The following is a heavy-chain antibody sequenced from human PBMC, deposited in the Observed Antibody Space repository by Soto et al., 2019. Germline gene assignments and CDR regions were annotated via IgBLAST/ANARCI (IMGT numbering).Heavy chain of an antibody. CDR1: GFTFSSYA. D-gene: IGHD1-26*01. V-gene: IGHV3-23*01. CDR2: ISGSGGST. Sequence: GGSLRLSCAASGFTFSSYAMSWVRQAPGKGLEWVSAISGSGGSTYYADSVKGRFTISRGNSKNTLYLQMNSLRAEDTAVYYCAKGHYRHWELRDAFEIWGQGTMVTVSS. J-gene: IGHJ3*02. CDR3: AKGHYRHWELRDAFEI.